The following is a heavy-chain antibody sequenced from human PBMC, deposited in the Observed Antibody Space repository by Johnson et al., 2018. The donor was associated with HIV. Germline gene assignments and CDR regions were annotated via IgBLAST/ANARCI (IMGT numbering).Heavy chain of an antibody. D-gene: IGHD1-26*01. V-gene: IGHV3-30*18. CDR1: GFTVSSNY. CDR2: ISYDGSNK. CDR3: AKDSDKWAISGDDAFDI. Sequence: QVQLVESGGGLVQPGGSLRLSCAASGFTVSSNYMSWVRQAPGKGLEWVAVISYDGSNKYYADSVKGRFTISRDNSKNPLYLQMNSLRAEDTAVYYCAKDSDKWAISGDDAFDIWGQGTMVTVSS. J-gene: IGHJ3*02.